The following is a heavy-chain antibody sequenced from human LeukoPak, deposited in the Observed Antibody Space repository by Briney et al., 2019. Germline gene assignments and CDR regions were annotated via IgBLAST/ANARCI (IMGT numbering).Heavy chain of an antibody. CDR3: ARAGDYCSSTSCYHWFDP. J-gene: IGHJ5*02. D-gene: IGHD2-2*01. CDR1: GGSLSGYY. CDR2: INRGGIT. Sequence: SETLSLTCAVYGGSLSGYYWSWIRQSPGKGLEWIGEINRGGITKYNPSLKSRVTISLGTSYNQFSLKLTSVTAADTAMYYCARAGDYCSSTSCYHWFDPWGQGTLVTVSS. V-gene: IGHV4-34*01.